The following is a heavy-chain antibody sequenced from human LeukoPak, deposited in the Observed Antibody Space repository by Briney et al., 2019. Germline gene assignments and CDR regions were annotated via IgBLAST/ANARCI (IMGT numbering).Heavy chain of an antibody. V-gene: IGHV4-59*11. J-gene: IGHJ3*02. Sequence: SETLCLTCAVSDDSFSSHCWTWIRQPPGKGLEWIGYISYIGSTNYNPSLKSRVTISIDTSKNQFSLKLSSVTAADTAVYYCAKDLVTVTKEFDIWGQGTMVSVSS. D-gene: IGHD4-17*01. CDR1: DDSFSSHC. CDR3: AKDLVTVTKEFDI. CDR2: ISYIGST.